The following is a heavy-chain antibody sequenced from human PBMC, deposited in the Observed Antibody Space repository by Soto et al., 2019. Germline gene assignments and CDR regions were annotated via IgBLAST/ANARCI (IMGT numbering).Heavy chain of an antibody. CDR3: ARVDNYVTTTPQDV. CDR2: ISPYSGNT. D-gene: IGHD3-16*01. J-gene: IGHJ6*02. V-gene: IGHV1-18*01. CDR1: GYIFVNYG. Sequence: QVQLVQSGDEVRKPGSSVKVSCKASGYIFVNYGIAWVRQAPGQGLEWMGWISPYSGNTHYASKVQGRLTMTTDTSTSTADLDVGSLTSDDTGVYYCARVDNYVTTTPQDVWGQGTTFTVSS.